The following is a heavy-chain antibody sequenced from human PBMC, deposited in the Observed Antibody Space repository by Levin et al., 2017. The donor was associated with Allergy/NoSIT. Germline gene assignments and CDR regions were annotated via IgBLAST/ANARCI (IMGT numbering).Heavy chain of an antibody. CDR2: IYYSGST. CDR3: ARSLGITVATFDS. D-gene: IGHD6-19*01. J-gene: IGHJ4*02. CDR1: GGSISSSSTYY. Sequence: SQTLSLTCIVSGGSISSSSTYYWGWIRQPPGKGLEWIGSIYYSGSTYYNPSVKSRVTISVDTSKNQFSLKLSSVTAADTAVYYCARSLGITVATFDSWGQGTLVTVSS. V-gene: IGHV4-39*01.